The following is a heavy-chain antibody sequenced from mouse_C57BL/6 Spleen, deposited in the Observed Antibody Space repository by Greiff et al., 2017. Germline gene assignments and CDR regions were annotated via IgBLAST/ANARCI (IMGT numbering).Heavy chain of an antibody. J-gene: IGHJ2*01. CDR2: IRSKSNNYAT. CDR3: VRQGNYYGSEKGFDY. CDR1: GFSFNTYA. D-gene: IGHD1-1*01. V-gene: IGHV10-1*01. Sequence: EVKVEESGGGLVQPKGSLKLSCAASGFSFNTYAMNWVRQAPGKGLEWVARIRSKSNNYATYYADSVKDRFTISRDDSESMLYLQMNNLKTEDTAMYYCVRQGNYYGSEKGFDYWGQGTTLTVSS.